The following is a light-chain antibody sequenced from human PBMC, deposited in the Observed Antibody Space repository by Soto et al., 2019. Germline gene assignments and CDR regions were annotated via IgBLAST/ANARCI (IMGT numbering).Light chain of an antibody. Sequence: DIVLTQSPGTLSLSPGEGATLSCRASQSVSSTYLAWYQQKPGQAPRLLIYGASSRATGIPDRFSGSGSGTDFTLTISRLEPEDFAVYYCQHYGSAHIFGRGTKLEIK. V-gene: IGKV3-20*01. CDR2: GAS. J-gene: IGKJ2*01. CDR1: QSVSSTY. CDR3: QHYGSAHI.